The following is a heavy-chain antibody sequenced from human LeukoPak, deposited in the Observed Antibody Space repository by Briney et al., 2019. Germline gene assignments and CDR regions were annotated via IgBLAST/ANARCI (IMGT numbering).Heavy chain of an antibody. CDR2: ISYDGSNK. CDR1: GFTFRSHA. D-gene: IGHD2-2*01. J-gene: IGHJ6*02. V-gene: IGHV3-30-3*01. Sequence: GGSLRLSRAASGFTFRSHAMHWVRQAPGKGGEGGGVISYDGSNKYYADSVKGRFTISRGNSKNTLYLQMNSLRAEDTAVYYCARRPVVPARGYYGMDVWGHGTTVTVSS. CDR3: ARRPVVPARGYYGMDV.